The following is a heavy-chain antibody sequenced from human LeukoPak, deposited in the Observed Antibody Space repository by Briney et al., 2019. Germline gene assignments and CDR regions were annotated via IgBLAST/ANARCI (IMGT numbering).Heavy chain of an antibody. D-gene: IGHD1-1*01. V-gene: IGHV3-9*01. CDR1: GFTFDDYA. J-gene: IGHJ4*02. CDR3: AKDMVGEILERRPFDY. Sequence: PGRSLRLSCAASGFTFDDYAMHWVRQAPGKGLEWVSGISWNSGSIGYADSVKGRFTISRDNAKNSLYLQMYSLRAEDTALYYCAKDMVGEILERRPFDYWGQGTLVTVSS. CDR2: ISWNSGSI.